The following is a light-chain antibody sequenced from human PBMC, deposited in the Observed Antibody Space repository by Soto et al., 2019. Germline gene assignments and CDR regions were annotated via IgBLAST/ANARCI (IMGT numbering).Light chain of an antibody. J-gene: IGLJ1*01. CDR3: GSWDSSVSAYV. CDR2: DDN. CDR1: SYNIGGNS. V-gene: IGLV1-51*01. Sequence: QSVLTQPPSVSAAPGQKVTISCSGSSYNIGGNSVSWYQQLPGTAPTLLIYDDNKRPSGIPDRFSGYKSGTSATLGITGFQTGDEADYYCGSWDSSVSAYVFGTGTKGTVL.